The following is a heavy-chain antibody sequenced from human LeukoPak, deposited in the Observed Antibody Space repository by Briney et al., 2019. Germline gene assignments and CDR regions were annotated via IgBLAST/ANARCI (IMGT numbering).Heavy chain of an antibody. J-gene: IGHJ5*02. CDR2: IYFSGST. CDR3: ARLRVGPTGDWFDP. Sequence: PSETLSLTCTVFGGSISSSSHCWGWIRQPPGEGLEWIGSIYFSGSTYYSPSLKSRVTMSLNTSKNQFSLKLNSVTAADTAVYYCARLRVGPTGDWFDPWGQGTLVTVSS. CDR1: GGSISSSSHC. D-gene: IGHD1-26*01. V-gene: IGHV4-39*07.